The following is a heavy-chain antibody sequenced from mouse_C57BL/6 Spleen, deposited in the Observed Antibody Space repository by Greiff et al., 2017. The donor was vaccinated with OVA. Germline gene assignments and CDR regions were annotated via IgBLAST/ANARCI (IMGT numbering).Heavy chain of an antibody. V-gene: IGHV1-74*01. D-gene: IGHD2-3*01. CDR3: AIYSDGYPFAY. CDR1: GYTFTSYW. J-gene: IGHJ3*01. Sequence: QVQLKQPGAELVKPGASVKVSCKASGYTFTSYWMHWVKQRPGQGLEWIGRIHPSDSDTNYNQKFKGKATLTVDKSSSTAYMQLSSLTSEDSAVYYCAIYSDGYPFAYWGQGTLVTVSA. CDR2: IHPSDSDT.